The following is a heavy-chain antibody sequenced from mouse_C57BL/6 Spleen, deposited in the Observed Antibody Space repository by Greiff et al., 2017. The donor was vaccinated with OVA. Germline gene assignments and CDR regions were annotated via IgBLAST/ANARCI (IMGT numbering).Heavy chain of an antibody. CDR3: ARAVKRSYDYDVFDY. J-gene: IGHJ2*01. CDR2: IDPNSGGT. Sequence: QVQLQQPGAELVKPGASVKLSCKASGYTFTSYWMHWVKQRPGRGLEWIGRIDPNSGGTKYNEKFKSKATLTVDKPSSTAYMQLSSLTSEDSAVYYCARAVKRSYDYDVFDYWGQGTTLTVSS. D-gene: IGHD2-4*01. V-gene: IGHV1-72*01. CDR1: GYTFTSYW.